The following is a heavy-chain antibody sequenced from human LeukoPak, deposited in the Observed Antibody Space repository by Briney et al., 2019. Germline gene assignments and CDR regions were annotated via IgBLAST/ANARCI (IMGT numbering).Heavy chain of an antibody. J-gene: IGHJ4*02. V-gene: IGHV3-23*01. D-gene: IGHD3-22*01. CDR2: ITTSDGNT. Sequence: PGGSLRLSCAASGFTFSSYTMSWVRQAPGKGLEWVSTITTSDGNTYYADSVKGRFTVSRDNSKNTLFLQMNSLRAEDTAVYYCAKDPLGYYDSSGYPLDYWGQGTLVTVSS. CDR1: GFTFSSYT. CDR3: AKDPLGYYDSSGYPLDY.